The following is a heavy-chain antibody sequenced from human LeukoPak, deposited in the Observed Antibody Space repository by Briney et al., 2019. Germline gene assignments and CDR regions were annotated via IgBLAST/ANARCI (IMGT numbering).Heavy chain of an antibody. D-gene: IGHD3-22*01. CDR3: ARVGSSGYYDGDFDY. J-gene: IGHJ4*02. CDR1: GGSFSGYY. CDR2: INHSGST. V-gene: IGHV4-34*01. Sequence: SETLSLTCAVYGGSFSGYYWSWIRQPPGKGLERIGEINHSGSTNYNPSLKSRVTISVDTSKNQFSLKLSSVTAADTAVYYCARVGSSGYYDGDFDYWGQGTLVTVSS.